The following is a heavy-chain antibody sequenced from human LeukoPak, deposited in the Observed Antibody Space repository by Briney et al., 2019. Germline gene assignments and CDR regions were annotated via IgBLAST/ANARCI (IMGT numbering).Heavy chain of an antibody. CDR1: GFTFSSYS. CDR3: ARGLTTVTVKDYFDY. J-gene: IGHJ4*02. V-gene: IGHV3-7*01. D-gene: IGHD4-11*01. CDR2: IKQDGSEK. Sequence: GGSLRLSCAASGFTFSSYSMNWVRQAPGKGLEWVANIKQDGSEKYYVDSVKGRFTISRDNAKNSLYLQMNSLRAEDTAVYYCARGLTTVTVKDYFDYWGQGTLVTVSS.